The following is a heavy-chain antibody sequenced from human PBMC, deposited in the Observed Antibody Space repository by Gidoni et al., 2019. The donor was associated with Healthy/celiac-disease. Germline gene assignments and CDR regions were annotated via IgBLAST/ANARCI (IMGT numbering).Heavy chain of an antibody. Sequence: QVQLQQWGAGLLKPSETLSLTCAVYGGSFSGYYWSWIRQPPGKGLEWIGEINHSGSTNYNPSLKSRVTISVDTSKNQFSLKLSSVTAADTAVYYCARGDYSKNWSYYYYGMDVWGQGTTVTVSS. CDR3: ARGDYSKNWSYYYYGMDV. V-gene: IGHV4-34*01. CDR2: INHSGST. D-gene: IGHD4-4*01. CDR1: GGSFSGYY. J-gene: IGHJ6*02.